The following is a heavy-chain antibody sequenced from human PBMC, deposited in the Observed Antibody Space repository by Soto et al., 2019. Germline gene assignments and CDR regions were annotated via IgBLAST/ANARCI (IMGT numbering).Heavy chain of an antibody. J-gene: IGHJ5*01. CDR2: IYKSTTT. CDR3: ARGRYCLTGRCFPNWFDS. V-gene: IGHV4-30-4*01. CDR1: GDSISTVDYF. Sequence: SETLSLTCSVSGDSISTVDYFWAWIRQPPGQALEYIGYIYKSTTTYYNPSFEGRVAISLDTSRSQFSLTVTSVTAADTAVYFCARGRYCLTGRCFPNWFDSWGQGTLVTVSS. D-gene: IGHD2-15*01.